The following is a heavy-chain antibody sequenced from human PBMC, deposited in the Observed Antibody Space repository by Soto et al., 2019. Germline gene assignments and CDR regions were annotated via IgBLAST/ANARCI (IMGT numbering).Heavy chain of an antibody. Sequence: SETLSLTCTVSGGSISDFYWSWIRQPPGKGLEWIGYVYYTGNSYYNPSLKSRVTISVDTSKNEFSLKLNSVTAADTAVYYCARHPWRFEGGLTTDAFDIGGQGTLVTV. J-gene: IGHJ3*02. V-gene: IGHV4-59*08. CDR2: VYYTGNS. D-gene: IGHD3-16*01. CDR3: ARHPWRFEGGLTTDAFDI. CDR1: GGSISDFY.